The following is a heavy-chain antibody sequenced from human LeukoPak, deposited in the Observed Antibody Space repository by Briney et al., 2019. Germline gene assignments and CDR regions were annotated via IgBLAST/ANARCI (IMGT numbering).Heavy chain of an antibody. Sequence: GGSLRLSCAASGFTFSIYSMNWVRQAPGKGLEWVSSISSSSSYIYYADSVKGRFTISRDNAKNSLYLQMNSLRAEDTAVYYCARFSAVVTTFDYWGQGTLVTVSS. CDR3: ARFSAVVTTFDY. D-gene: IGHD4-23*01. V-gene: IGHV3-21*01. J-gene: IGHJ4*02. CDR1: GFTFSIYS. CDR2: ISSSSSYI.